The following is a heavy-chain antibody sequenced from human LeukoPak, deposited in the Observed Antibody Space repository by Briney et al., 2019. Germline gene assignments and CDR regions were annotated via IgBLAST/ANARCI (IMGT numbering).Heavy chain of an antibody. CDR3: ARASTGYSSGWYEFDP. Sequence: GGSLRLSCAASGFTFKTYAMSWVRQAPGKGLEWVAVISYDGSNKYYADSVKGRFTISRDNSKNTLYLQMNSLRAEDTAVYYCARASTGYSSGWYEFDPWGQGTLVTVSS. V-gene: IGHV3-30-3*01. CDR2: ISYDGSNK. J-gene: IGHJ5*02. D-gene: IGHD6-19*01. CDR1: GFTFKTYA.